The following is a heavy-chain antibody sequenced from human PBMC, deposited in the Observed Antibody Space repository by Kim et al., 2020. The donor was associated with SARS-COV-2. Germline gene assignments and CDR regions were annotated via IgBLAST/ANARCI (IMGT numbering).Heavy chain of an antibody. CDR2: INHSGST. V-gene: IGHV4-34*01. D-gene: IGHD2-2*01. CDR1: GGSFSGYY. J-gene: IGHJ5*02. Sequence: SETLSLTCAVYGGSFSGYYWSWIRQPPGKGLEWIGEINHSGSTNYNPSLKSRVTISVDTSKNQFSLKLSSVTAADTAVYYCASWEYCSSTSCYANWFDPWGQGTLVTVSS. CDR3: ASWEYCSSTSCYANWFDP.